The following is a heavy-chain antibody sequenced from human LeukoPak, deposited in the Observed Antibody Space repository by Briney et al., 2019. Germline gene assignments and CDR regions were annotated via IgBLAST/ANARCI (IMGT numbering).Heavy chain of an antibody. CDR1: GFSFTSYL. D-gene: IGHD6-13*01. J-gene: IGHJ4*02. Sequence: GESLKISCKGSGFSFTSYLIGWVRKMPGKGLEWMAIIYPGDSDTRYSPSFQGQVTISADKSISTAYLQWSSLKASDTAMYYCTTLYSSSWKTFDYWGQGTLVTVSS. V-gene: IGHV5-51*01. CDR3: TTLYSSSWKTFDY. CDR2: IYPGDSDT.